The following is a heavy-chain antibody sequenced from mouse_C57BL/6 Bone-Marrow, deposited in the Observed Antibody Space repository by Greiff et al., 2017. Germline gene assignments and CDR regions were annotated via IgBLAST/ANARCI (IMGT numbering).Heavy chain of an antibody. CDR3: ARESSGYYAMDY. Sequence: VKLMASGPELVKPGASVKISCKASGYTFTDYYINWVKQRPGQGLEWIGWIFPGSGSTYYNEKFKGKATLTVDKSSSTAYMLLRSLTSEDSAVYFCARESSGYYAMDYWGQGTSVTVSS. J-gene: IGHJ4*01. CDR2: IFPGSGST. V-gene: IGHV1-75*01. D-gene: IGHD3-2*02. CDR1: GYTFTDYY.